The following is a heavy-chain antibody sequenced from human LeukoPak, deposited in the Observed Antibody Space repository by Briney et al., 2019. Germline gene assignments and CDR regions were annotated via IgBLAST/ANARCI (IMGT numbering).Heavy chain of an antibody. CDR2: IDPSGGST. Sequence: ASVKVSCKASGYTFTSYYNHWVRQAPGLGLEWMGVIDPSGGSTTYAQRFQGRVTMTRDTSSSTVYMELSSLRSEDTAVYYCARYYYFDYWGQGTRVTVSS. CDR3: ARYYYFDY. CDR1: GYTFTSYY. J-gene: IGHJ4*02. V-gene: IGHV1-46*01.